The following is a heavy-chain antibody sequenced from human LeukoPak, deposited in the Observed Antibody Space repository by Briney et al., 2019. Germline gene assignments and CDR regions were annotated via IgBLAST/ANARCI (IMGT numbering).Heavy chain of an antibody. Sequence: PGGSLRLSCAASGFTFSSYAMSWVRQAPGKGLEWVSAISGSGGSTYYADSVKGRFTISRDNSKNTLYLQMNSLRAEDTAVYYCAKGALAQRYSYGFFDYWGQGTLVTVSS. J-gene: IGHJ4*02. CDR1: GFTFSSYA. CDR2: ISGSGGST. V-gene: IGHV3-23*01. D-gene: IGHD5-18*01. CDR3: AKGALAQRYSYGFFDY.